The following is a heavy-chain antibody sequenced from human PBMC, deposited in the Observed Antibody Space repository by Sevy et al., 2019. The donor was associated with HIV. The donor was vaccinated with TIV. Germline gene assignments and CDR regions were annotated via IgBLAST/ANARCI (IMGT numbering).Heavy chain of an antibody. J-gene: IGHJ4*02. CDR3: ARVPDSGGRGRADY. V-gene: IGHV3-21*01. D-gene: IGHD1-26*01. CDR1: GFSFNTYT. CDR2: ISSSGVYE. Sequence: GGSLRLYCAASGFSFNTYTFYWVRQAPGEGLEWISSISSSGVYEYYAESVRGRVTIYRDKGKNSLSLQMNGLRVEDTGVYYCARVPDSGGRGRADYWGQGTRVTVSS.